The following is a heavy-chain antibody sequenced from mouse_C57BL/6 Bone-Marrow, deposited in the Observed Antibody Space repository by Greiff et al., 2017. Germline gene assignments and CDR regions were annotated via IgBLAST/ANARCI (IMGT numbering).Heavy chain of an antibody. Sequence: EVHLVESGPVLVKPGASVKMSCKASGYTFTDYYMNWVKQSHGKSLEWIGVINPYNGGTSYNQKFKGKATLTVDKSSSTAYMELNSLTSEDSAVYYCASSSPYYFDYWGQGTTLTVSS. J-gene: IGHJ2*01. CDR1: GYTFTDYY. D-gene: IGHD1-1*01. CDR3: ASSSPYYFDY. V-gene: IGHV1-19*01. CDR2: INPYNGGT.